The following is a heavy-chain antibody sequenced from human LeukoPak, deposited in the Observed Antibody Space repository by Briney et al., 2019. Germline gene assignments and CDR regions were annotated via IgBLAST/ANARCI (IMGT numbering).Heavy chain of an antibody. CDR3: AKDGFGHCSGGSCYSMAPDH. V-gene: IGHV3-23*01. CDR1: GFTFSSYA. D-gene: IGHD2-15*01. CDR2: ISGSGGSK. Sequence: PGGSLRLSCAACGFTFSSYAMSWVRQAPGKGLEWVSAISGSGGSKYYADSVKRRFTISRDNSKNTLYLQMNSLRAEATAVYYCAKDGFGHCSGGSCYSMAPDHWGQGTLVTVSS. J-gene: IGHJ4*02.